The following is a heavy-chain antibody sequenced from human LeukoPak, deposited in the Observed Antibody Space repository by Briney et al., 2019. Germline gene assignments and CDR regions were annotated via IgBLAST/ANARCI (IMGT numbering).Heavy chain of an antibody. V-gene: IGHV3-30*03. J-gene: IGHJ4*02. Sequence: PGGSLRLSCAASGFMFSNYGMQWVRQAPGKGLEWVAVISYDGSNKYYADSVKGRFTISRDNSKNTLYLQMNSLRAEDTAVYYCASSWTTVTSSFGYWGQGTLVTVSS. CDR3: ASSWTTVTSSFGY. CDR2: ISYDGSNK. CDR1: GFMFSNYG. D-gene: IGHD4-17*01.